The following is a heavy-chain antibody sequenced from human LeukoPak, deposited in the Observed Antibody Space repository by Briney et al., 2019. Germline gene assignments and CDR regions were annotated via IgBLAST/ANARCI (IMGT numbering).Heavy chain of an antibody. Sequence: GGSLRLSCATSGFTFNGFVMSWVRQAPGKGLEWVSSISGTGIAYYADSVKGRLIISRDSSRNTLYLQMNSLRAEDSAVYYCAKGGYCTSISCPSPAARHVDYWGQGILVTVSS. CDR1: GFTFNGFV. D-gene: IGHD2-2*01. V-gene: IGHV3-23*01. CDR3: AKGGYCTSISCPSPAARHVDY. J-gene: IGHJ4*02. CDR2: ISGTGIA.